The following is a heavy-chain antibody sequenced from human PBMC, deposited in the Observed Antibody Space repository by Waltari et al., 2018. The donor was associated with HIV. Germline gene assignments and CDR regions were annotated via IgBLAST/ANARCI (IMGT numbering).Heavy chain of an antibody. Sequence: QVQLQESGPGLVKPSETLSLTCTVSGGSINYYYWNCIRQPPGKGLEWIGYIYYSGTTNSTPFLESRVTISVATAKNHFSLNLTPVTAADAAMYYGAGHGGMATTFDYWGQGSLGTVSS. V-gene: IGHV4-59*08. J-gene: IGHJ4*02. CDR3: AGHGGMATTFDY. D-gene: IGHD5-12*01. CDR2: IYYSGTT. CDR1: GGSINYYY.